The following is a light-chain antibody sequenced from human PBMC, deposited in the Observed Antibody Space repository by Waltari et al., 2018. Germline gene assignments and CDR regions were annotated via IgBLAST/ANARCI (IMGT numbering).Light chain of an antibody. J-gene: IGLJ2*01. CDR2: GKD. V-gene: IGLV3-19*01. Sequence: QAPVLVIFGKDNRASGIPDRFSDSSSGNTASLTITGAQAEDEAYYYCNSRDNSGNHWIFGGGTKLTVL. CDR3: NSRDNSGNHWI.